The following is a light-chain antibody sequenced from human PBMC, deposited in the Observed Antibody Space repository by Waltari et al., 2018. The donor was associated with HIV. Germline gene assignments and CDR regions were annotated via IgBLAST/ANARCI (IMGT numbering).Light chain of an antibody. CDR2: EVS. CDR3: SSYSPRDSVV. CDR1: TSDMSRLTF. V-gene: IGLV2-14*01. J-gene: IGLJ3*02. Sequence: HSVLTQPASVSGSPGQSITISCSGPTSDMSRLTFVSWYQQSPGRAPKLIIFEVSSRPSGISARFSGSKSCDTASLTISALRTEDEADYFCSSYSPRDSVVFGGGTKVTVL.